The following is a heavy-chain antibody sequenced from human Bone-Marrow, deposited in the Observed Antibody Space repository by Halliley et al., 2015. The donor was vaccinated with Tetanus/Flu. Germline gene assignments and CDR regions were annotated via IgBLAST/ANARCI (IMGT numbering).Heavy chain of an antibody. CDR2: IYNSGST. CDR3: ARTFGESDFFDY. J-gene: IGHJ4*02. V-gene: IGHV4-59*01. D-gene: IGHD3-10*01. Sequence: LEGIGYIYNSGSTNYDPPLRRRVTMSIDTSKNQFSLNLNSVTTADTAVYYCARTFGESDFFDYWGQGVLVTVSS.